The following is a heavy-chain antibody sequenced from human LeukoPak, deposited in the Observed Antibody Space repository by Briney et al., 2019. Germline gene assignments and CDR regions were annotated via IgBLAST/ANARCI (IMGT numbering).Heavy chain of an antibody. V-gene: IGHV3-23*01. CDR2: ISFSGRST. J-gene: IGHJ4*02. CDR3: AKDREKAVGATIFDH. CDR1: GFTFSDYA. Sequence: GGSLRLSCAVSGFTFSDYAMSWVRQAPGKGLEWVLGISFSGRSTNYADSVKGRFIISRDNSNNTLYLQMNSLRAEDTAVWYCAKDREKAVGATIFDHWGQGTLVTVSS. D-gene: IGHD1-26*01.